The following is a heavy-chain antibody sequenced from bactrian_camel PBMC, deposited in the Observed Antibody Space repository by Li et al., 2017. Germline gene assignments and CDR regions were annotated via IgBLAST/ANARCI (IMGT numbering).Heavy chain of an antibody. CDR1: RYTYSTYY. J-gene: IGHJ4*01. V-gene: IGHV3S53*01. CDR3: AADAGKYYAAAKAPDMDY. Sequence: HVQLVESGGGSVQPGGSLRLSCAASRYTYSTYYMSWFRQPPGKEREGVASIDSDGGTSYADSVKGRFTISKDNAKKTVSLQMFNLRPEDTAIYYCAADAGKYYAAAKAPDMDYRGQGTQVTVS. CDR2: IDSDGGT. D-gene: IGHD2*01.